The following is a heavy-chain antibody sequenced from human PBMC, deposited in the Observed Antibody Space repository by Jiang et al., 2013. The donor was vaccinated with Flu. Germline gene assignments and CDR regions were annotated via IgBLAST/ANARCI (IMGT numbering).Heavy chain of an antibody. J-gene: IGHJ6*02. V-gene: IGHV3-30-3*01. CDR1: GFTFSSYA. D-gene: IGHD3-9*01. CDR3: ARSLRYFDWLLGCLDV. CDR2: ISYDGSNK. Sequence: VQLVESGGGVVQPGRSLRLSCAASGFTFSSYAMHWVRQAPGKGLEWVAVISYDGSNKYYADSVKGRFTISRDNSKNTLYLQMNSLRAEDTAVYYCARSLRYFDWLLGCLDVWGQGTTVTASS.